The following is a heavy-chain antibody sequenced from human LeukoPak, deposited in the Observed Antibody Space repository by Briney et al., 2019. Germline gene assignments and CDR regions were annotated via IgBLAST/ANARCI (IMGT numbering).Heavy chain of an antibody. CDR1: GGSISSSY. D-gene: IGHD6-19*01. CDR3: ARAIYSRAWYASDI. V-gene: IGHV4-59*01. CDR2: IFYTGSN. J-gene: IGHJ3*02. Sequence: SETLSLTCSVSGGSISSSYWSWIRQAPGKGPEWIGYIFYTGSNDYSPSLKSRVTIPVDTSKNQFSLRVNSVTAADTAVYYCARAIYSRAWYASDIWGQGTVVTVSA.